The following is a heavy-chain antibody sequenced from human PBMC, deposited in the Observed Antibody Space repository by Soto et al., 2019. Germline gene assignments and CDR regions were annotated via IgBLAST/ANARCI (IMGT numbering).Heavy chain of an antibody. J-gene: IGHJ6*02. D-gene: IGHD1-7*01. V-gene: IGHV3-15*07. CDR1: GFTFSNAW. CDR2: IKSKTDGGTT. CDR3: TTDLCDEITGTPCYYYYGMDV. Sequence: EVQLVESGGGLVKPGGSLRLSCAASGFTFSNAWMNWVRQAPGKGLEWVGRIKSKTDGGTTDYAAPVKGRFTISRDDSKNTLYLQMNSLKTEDTAVYYCTTDLCDEITGTPCYYYYGMDVWGQGTTVTVSS.